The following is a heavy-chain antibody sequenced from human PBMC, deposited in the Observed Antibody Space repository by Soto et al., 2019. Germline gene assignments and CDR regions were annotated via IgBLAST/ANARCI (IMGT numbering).Heavy chain of an antibody. J-gene: IGHJ5*02. CDR1: GYTFTSYD. CDR3: ASEYSSSYGPLDP. D-gene: IGHD6-6*01. V-gene: IGHV1-8*01. CDR2: MNPNSGNT. Sequence: GASVKVSCKASGYTFTSYDINWLRQATGQGLEWMGWMNPNSGNTGYAQKFQGRVTMTRNTSISTAYMELSSLRSEDTAVYYCASEYSSSYGPLDPWGQGTLVTVSS.